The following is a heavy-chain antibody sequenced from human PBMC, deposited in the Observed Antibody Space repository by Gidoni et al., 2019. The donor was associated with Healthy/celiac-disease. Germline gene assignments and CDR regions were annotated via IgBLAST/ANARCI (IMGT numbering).Heavy chain of an antibody. CDR1: GGSFSGYY. CDR3: ARARTTVTTRLFDY. CDR2: INHSGST. Sequence: QVQLQQWGAGLLKPSETLSLTCAVYGGSFSGYYWSWIRQPPGKGLEWIGEINHSGSTNYNPSLKSRVTISVDTSKNQFSLKLSSVTAADTAVYYCARARTTVTTRLFDYWGQGTLVTVSS. J-gene: IGHJ4*02. V-gene: IGHV4-34*01. D-gene: IGHD4-17*01.